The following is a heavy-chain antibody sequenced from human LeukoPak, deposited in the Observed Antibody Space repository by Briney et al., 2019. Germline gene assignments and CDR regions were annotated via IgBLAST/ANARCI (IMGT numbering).Heavy chain of an antibody. J-gene: IGHJ5*02. CDR3: AREGPYGSGSYYTYWFDP. CDR1: GFTFTNAW. V-gene: IGHV4-34*01. Sequence: GSLRLSCVASGFTFTNAWMSWVRQPPGKGLEWIGEINHSGSTNYSPSLKSRVTVSIDTSKNHFSLKLSSVTAADTAVYYCAREGPYGSGSYYTYWFDPWGQGTLVTVSS. CDR2: INHSGST. D-gene: IGHD3-10*01.